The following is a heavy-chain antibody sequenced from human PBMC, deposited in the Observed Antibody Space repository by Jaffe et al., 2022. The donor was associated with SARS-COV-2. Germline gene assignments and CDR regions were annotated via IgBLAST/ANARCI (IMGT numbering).Heavy chain of an antibody. Sequence: QVQLVQSGAEVKKPGSSVKVSCKASGGTFSSYTISWVRQAPGQGLEWMGRIIPILGIANYAQKFQGRVTITADKSTSTAYMELSSLRSEDTAVYYCARENPTWSPSGGMDVWGQGTTVTVSS. CDR3: ARENPTWSPSGGMDV. V-gene: IGHV1-69*08. D-gene: IGHD2-15*01. CDR2: IIPILGIA. J-gene: IGHJ6*02. CDR1: GGTFSSYT.